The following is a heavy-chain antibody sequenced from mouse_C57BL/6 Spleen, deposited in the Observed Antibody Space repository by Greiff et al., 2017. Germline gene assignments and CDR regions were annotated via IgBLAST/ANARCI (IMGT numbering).Heavy chain of an antibody. V-gene: IGHV1-18*01. CDR3: ARDYSNYEGSAMDY. D-gene: IGHD2-5*01. Sequence: EVQLVESGPELVKPGASVKIPCKASGYTFTDYNMDWVKQSHGKSLEWIGDINPNNGGTIYNQKFKGKATLTVDKSSSTAYMELRSLTAEDTAVDYCARDYSNYEGSAMDYWGQGTSVTVSS. CDR1: GYTFTDYN. CDR2: INPNNGGT. J-gene: IGHJ4*01.